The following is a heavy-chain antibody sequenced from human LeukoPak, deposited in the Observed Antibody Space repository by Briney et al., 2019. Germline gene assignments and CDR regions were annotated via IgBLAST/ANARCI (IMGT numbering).Heavy chain of an antibody. CDR2: IYYSGST. D-gene: IGHD3-22*01. CDR3: ARALSGYLVAFDY. Sequence: SETQSLTCTVSGGSISSHYWNWIRQPPGKGLEWIGHIYYSGSTTYNPSLKSRVTISVDTSMNQFSLKLSSVTAADTAVYYCARALSGYLVAFDYWGQGALVTVSS. J-gene: IGHJ4*02. CDR1: GGSISSHY. V-gene: IGHV4-59*11.